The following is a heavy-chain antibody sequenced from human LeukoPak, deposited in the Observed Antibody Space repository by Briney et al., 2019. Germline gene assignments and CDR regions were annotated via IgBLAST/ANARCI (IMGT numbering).Heavy chain of an antibody. CDR2: IYYSGST. D-gene: IGHD3-22*01. V-gene: IGHV4-39*01. Sequence: SETLSLTCTVSGGSISSSSYYWGWIRQPPGKGLEWIGSIYYSGSTYYNPSLKSRVTISVDTSKNQFSLKLSSVTAAYTAVYYCARDYYDSSGFDFYYGMDVWGQGATVTVSS. CDR1: GGSISSSSYY. J-gene: IGHJ6*02. CDR3: ARDYYDSSGFDFYYGMDV.